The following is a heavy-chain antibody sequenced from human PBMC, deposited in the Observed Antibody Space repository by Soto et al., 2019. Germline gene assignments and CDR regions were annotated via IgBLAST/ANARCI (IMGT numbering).Heavy chain of an antibody. Sequence: ASVKVSCKASGYTFPSYGISWVRQAPGQGLEWMGWISAYNGNTNYAQKLQGRVTMTTDTSTSTAYMELRSLTSDDTAVYYCARVLRYFDGLLKAYYYGMDVWGQGTTVTVSS. CDR1: GYTFPSYG. J-gene: IGHJ6*02. V-gene: IGHV1-18*01. CDR2: ISAYNGNT. CDR3: ARVLRYFDGLLKAYYYGMDV. D-gene: IGHD3-9*01.